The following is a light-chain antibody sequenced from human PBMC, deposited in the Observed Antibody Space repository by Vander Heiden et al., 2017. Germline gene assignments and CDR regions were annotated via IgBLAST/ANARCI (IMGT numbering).Light chain of an antibody. Sequence: QLVLSPSPSASASLGPSVKLTCTLSSGHSSYAIAWLQQQPEKGPRYLMKLNSDGSHNKGDGIPDRFSVSSSGAERYLTIASLQSEDAADYYCQTWCTGIRVFGGGTKLTVL. V-gene: IGLV4-69*01. CDR1: SGHSSYA. CDR2: LNSDGSH. CDR3: QTWCTGIRV. J-gene: IGLJ3*02.